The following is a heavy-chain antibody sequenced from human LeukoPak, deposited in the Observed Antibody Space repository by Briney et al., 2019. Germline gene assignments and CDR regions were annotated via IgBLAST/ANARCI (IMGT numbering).Heavy chain of an antibody. D-gene: IGHD3-22*01. V-gene: IGHV3-30*03. CDR1: GFTFSSYR. CDR2: ISYDGSNK. CDR3: ARVGGYYDSSGYYFDY. Sequence: GGSLRLSCAASGFTFSSYRMHWVRQAPGKGLEGLAVISYDGSNKYYADSVKGRFTISRDNSKNTLYLQMNSLRAEDTAVYYCARVGGYYDSSGYYFDYWGQGTLVTVSS. J-gene: IGHJ4*02.